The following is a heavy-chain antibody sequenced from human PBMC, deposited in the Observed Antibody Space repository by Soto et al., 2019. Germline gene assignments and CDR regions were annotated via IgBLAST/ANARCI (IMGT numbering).Heavy chain of an antibody. CDR2: IYYSGST. J-gene: IGHJ4*02. V-gene: IGHV4-39*01. Sequence: SETLSLTCTVTGDSISSRSYYWGWIRQPPGKGLEWIGSIYYSGSTYNNPSLRSRVSMSIDTSKDQFSLKLKSVTAADTALYFCARQRTSVVTQAYFDVWGPGFLVTVSS. D-gene: IGHD2-21*02. CDR3: ARQRTSVVTQAYFDV. CDR1: GDSISSRSYY.